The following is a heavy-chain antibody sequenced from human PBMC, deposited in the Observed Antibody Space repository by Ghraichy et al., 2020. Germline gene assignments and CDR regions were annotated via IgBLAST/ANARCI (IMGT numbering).Heavy chain of an antibody. Sequence: GESLNISCAASGFTFSSYAMSWVRQAPGKGLEWVSTINGGGGSTFYADSVKGRLSISRDNSRNTLYLQMNSLRAEDTAVYYCAKGGNAYCSGGTCYHPFDYWGQGTLVTVSS. CDR3: AKGGNAYCSGGTCYHPFDY. J-gene: IGHJ4*02. CDR2: INGGGGST. V-gene: IGHV3-23*01. CDR1: GFTFSSYA. D-gene: IGHD2-15*01.